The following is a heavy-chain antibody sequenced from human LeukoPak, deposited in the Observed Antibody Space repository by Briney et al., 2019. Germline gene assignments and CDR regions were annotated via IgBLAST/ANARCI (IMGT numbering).Heavy chain of an antibody. CDR1: GGSISSGGYS. CDR2: IYHSGST. J-gene: IGHJ4*02. Sequence: ASQTLSLTCAVSGGSISSGGYSWSWIRQPPGKDLEWIGYIYHSGSTYYNPSLKSRVTISVDRSNNQFSLKLSSVTAADTAVYYCARVNGVNYYFDYWGQGTLVTVSS. CDR3: ARVNGVNYYFDY. D-gene: IGHD2-21*01. V-gene: IGHV4-30-2*01.